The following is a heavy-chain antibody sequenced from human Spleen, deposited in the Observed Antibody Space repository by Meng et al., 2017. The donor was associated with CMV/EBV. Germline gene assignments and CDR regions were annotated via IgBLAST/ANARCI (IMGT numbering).Heavy chain of an antibody. D-gene: IGHD2-2*01. CDR2: ISGSGGTT. J-gene: IGHJ4*02. CDR1: GFTFSNYA. V-gene: IGHV3-23*01. Sequence: SGFTFSNYAMSWVRQAPGKGLEWVSGISGSGGTTHHADSVEGRFTISRDNSINTLYLQMRSLRPDDTAVFYCAKALCSTTTCTFDYWGQGILVTVSS. CDR3: AKALCSTTTCTFDY.